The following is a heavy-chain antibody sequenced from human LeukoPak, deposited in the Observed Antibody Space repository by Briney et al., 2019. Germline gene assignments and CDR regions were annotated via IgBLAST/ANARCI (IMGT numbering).Heavy chain of an antibody. CDR2: ISSSGSTI. Sequence: GGSLRLSCAASGFTFSSYEMNWVRQAPGKGLEWVSYISSSGSTIYYADSVKGRFTISRDNAKNSLYLQMNSLRAEDTAVYYCAREKYDFWRSPPLGYYYYMDVWGKGTTVTVSS. V-gene: IGHV3-48*03. J-gene: IGHJ6*03. D-gene: IGHD3-3*01. CDR3: AREKYDFWRSPPLGYYYYMDV. CDR1: GFTFSSYE.